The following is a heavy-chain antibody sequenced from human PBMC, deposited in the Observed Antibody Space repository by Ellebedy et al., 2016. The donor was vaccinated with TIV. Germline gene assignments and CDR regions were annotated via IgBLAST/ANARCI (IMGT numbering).Heavy chain of an antibody. V-gene: IGHV4-4*07. J-gene: IGHJ2*01. Sequence: SETLSLXXTVSGGSFSSYYWSWIRQSAGKGLEWIGRIFMSGSTSYNPSLKNRVIMSVEASTTQLSLNLSSVTAADTAVYFCARLRQSRDRSHWYFDLWGRGTLVTVSS. CDR1: GGSFSSYY. CDR3: ARLRQSRDRSHWYFDL. D-gene: IGHD1-14*01. CDR2: IFMSGST.